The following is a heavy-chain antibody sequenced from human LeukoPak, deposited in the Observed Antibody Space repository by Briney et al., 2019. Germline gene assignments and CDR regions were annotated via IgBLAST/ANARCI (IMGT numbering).Heavy chain of an antibody. D-gene: IGHD1-20*01. CDR1: GFSFSSYA. Sequence: PGGSLRLSCAASGFSFSSYAMSWVRQPPRKRLEWVSVITGSGGSTYYADSVKSRITISRQNSKSALYLHRAGLRAADTALYYCARLDLARYNWGPAFDIWGQGTMVTVSS. CDR2: ITGSGGST. CDR3: ARLDLARYNWGPAFDI. V-gene: IGHV3-23*01. J-gene: IGHJ3*02.